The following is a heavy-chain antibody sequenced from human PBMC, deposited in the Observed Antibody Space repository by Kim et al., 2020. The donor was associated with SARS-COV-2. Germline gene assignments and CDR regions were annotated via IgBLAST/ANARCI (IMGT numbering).Heavy chain of an antibody. D-gene: IGHD1-7*01. CDR3: ARVRIGWNYDY. V-gene: IGHV1-2*02. Sequence: TNYAQKFQGRVTMTRDTSISTAYMELSRLRSDDTALYYCARVRIGWNYDYWGQGTLVTVSS. CDR2: T. J-gene: IGHJ4*02.